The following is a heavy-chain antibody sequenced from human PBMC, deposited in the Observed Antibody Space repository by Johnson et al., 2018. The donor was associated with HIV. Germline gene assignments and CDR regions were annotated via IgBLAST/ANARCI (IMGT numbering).Heavy chain of an antibody. D-gene: IGHD5-12*01. CDR2: FSYDGSDK. Sequence: QVQLVESGGGVVQPGRSLRLSCAPSGFTFSSYAINWVRQAPGKGLEWVAVFSYDGSDKYYADSVKGRFTISRDTSKNTLYLQMNSLRAEDTAVYYCARHQVVDDAFDIWGQGTMVTVSS. J-gene: IGHJ3*02. V-gene: IGHV3-30*01. CDR3: ARHQVVDDAFDI. CDR1: GFTFSSYA.